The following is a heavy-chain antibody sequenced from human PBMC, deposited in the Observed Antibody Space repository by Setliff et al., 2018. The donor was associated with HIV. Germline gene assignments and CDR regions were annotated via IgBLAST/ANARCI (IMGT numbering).Heavy chain of an antibody. CDR3: AKTSSSSEYYFDY. CDR2: ISGSGGST. J-gene: IGHJ4*02. V-gene: IGHV3-23*01. Sequence: GGSLRLSCAASGFTFSSYAMSWVRQAPGKGLEWVSVISGSGGSTYYADSVKGRFTISRDNSKNTLYLQMNCLRAEDTAVYYCAKTSSSSEYYFDYWGQGTLVTVSS. D-gene: IGHD6-13*01. CDR1: GFTFSSYA.